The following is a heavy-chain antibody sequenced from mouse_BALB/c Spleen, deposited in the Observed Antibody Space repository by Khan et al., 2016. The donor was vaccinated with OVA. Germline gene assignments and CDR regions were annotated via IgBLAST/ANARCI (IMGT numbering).Heavy chain of an antibody. Sequence: EVKLLESGPGLVKPSQSLSLTCTVTGYSITSEYTWNWIRQFPGNKLEWMGFISYSGNTRYNPSLKSRISITRDTSKNQFFLQLNSVTSEDTVTYYCARKDYDDYDPFPYWGQGTLVTVSA. V-gene: IGHV3-2*02. CDR2: ISYSGNT. D-gene: IGHD2-4*01. J-gene: IGHJ3*01. CDR3: ARKDYDDYDPFPY. CDR1: GYSITSEYT.